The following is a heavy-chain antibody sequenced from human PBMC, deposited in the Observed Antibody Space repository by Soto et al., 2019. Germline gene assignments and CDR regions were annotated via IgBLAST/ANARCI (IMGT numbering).Heavy chain of an antibody. J-gene: IGHJ4*02. Sequence: SETLSLTGTVSGGSISSGDYYWSWIRQPPGKGLEWIGYIYYSGSTYYNPSLKSRVTISVDTSKNQFSLNLSSVTAADTAVYYCARTVATIGYFDYWGQGTLVTVSS. CDR1: GGSISSGDYY. V-gene: IGHV4-30-4*01. CDR3: ARTVATIGYFDY. D-gene: IGHD5-12*01. CDR2: IYYSGST.